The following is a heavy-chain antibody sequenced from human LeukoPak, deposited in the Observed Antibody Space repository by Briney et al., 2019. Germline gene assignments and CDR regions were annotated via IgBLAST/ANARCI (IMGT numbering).Heavy chain of an antibody. V-gene: IGHV3-30*02. Sequence: PGGSLRLSCAASGFTFSDYTMNWVRQAPGKGLEWVAFIRYDGSNKYYADSVKGRFTISRDNSKNTLYLQMNSLRAEDTAVYYCAGFGEPIWGQGTLVTVSS. CDR2: IRYDGSNK. CDR1: GFTFSDYT. CDR3: AGFGEPI. D-gene: IGHD3-10*01. J-gene: IGHJ4*02.